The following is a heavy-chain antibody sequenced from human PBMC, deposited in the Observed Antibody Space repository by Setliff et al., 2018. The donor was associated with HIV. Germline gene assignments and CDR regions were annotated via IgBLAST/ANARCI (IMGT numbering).Heavy chain of an antibody. J-gene: IGHJ4*02. V-gene: IGHV3-7*01. CDR3: ARVYDTSGYSLSIPGY. CDR1: GFTFSSYE. Sequence: PGGSLRLSCAASGFTFSSYEMNWVRQAPGKGLEWVANIKQDGSEKYYVDSVKGRFTISRDNAKNSMYLQMNSLRAEDTALYYCARVYDTSGYSLSIPGYWGQGTLVTVSS. D-gene: IGHD3-22*01. CDR2: IKQDGSEK.